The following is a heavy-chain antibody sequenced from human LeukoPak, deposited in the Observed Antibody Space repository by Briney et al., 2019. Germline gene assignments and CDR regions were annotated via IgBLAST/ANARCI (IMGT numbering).Heavy chain of an antibody. CDR1: GFTFSSYA. Sequence: GGSLRLSCAASGFTFSSYAMTWVRQAPGEGPEWVSTINGSGGRTYYADSLKGRFTISRDNSKNTLYLQMNSLRAEDTAVYYCAIGPPYGGYSDWGQGTLVTVSS. CDR2: INGSGGRT. CDR3: AIGPPYGGYSD. D-gene: IGHD5-12*01. J-gene: IGHJ4*02. V-gene: IGHV3-23*01.